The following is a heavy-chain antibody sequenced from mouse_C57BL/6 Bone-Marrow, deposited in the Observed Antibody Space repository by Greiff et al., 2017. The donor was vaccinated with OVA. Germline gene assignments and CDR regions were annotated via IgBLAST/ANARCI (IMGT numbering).Heavy chain of an antibody. CDR1: GYTFTDYY. CDR3: ASGGYLFAY. Sequence: VKLVESGAELVRPGASVKLSCKASGYTFTDYYINWVKQRPGQGLEWIARIYPGSGNTYYNEKFKGKATLTAEKSSSTAYMQLSSLTSEDSAVYFCASGGYLFAYWGQGTLVTVSA. CDR2: IYPGSGNT. D-gene: IGHD5-1*01. V-gene: IGHV1-76*01. J-gene: IGHJ3*01.